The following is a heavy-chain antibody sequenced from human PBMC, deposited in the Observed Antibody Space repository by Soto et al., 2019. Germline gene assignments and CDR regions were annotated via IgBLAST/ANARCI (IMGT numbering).Heavy chain of an antibody. Sequence: QVQLVQSGAEVKKPGASVKVSCKASGYTFTSYGISWVRQAPGQGLEWMGWISAYNGNTNYAQKLQGTVTMTTDTSTSTAYQELRSLRSDDTAVYYCARDSHSSSWPNLCYYYYGMDVWGQGTTVTVSS. CDR1: GYTFTSYG. CDR3: ARDSHSSSWPNLCYYYYGMDV. CDR2: ISAYNGNT. J-gene: IGHJ6*02. V-gene: IGHV1-18*04. D-gene: IGHD6-13*01.